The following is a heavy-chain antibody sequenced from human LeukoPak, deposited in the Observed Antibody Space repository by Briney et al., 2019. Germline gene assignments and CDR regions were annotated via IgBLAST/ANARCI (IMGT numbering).Heavy chain of an antibody. V-gene: IGHV1-69*13. D-gene: IGHD2-2*01. J-gene: IGHJ5*02. CDR3: ARVPMSRSLPSKNNWFDP. Sequence: SVNVSCKASGGTFSSYAISWVRQAPGQGLEWMGGIIPIFGTANYAQKFQGRVTITADESTSTAYMELSSLRSEDAAVYYCARVPMSRSLPSKNNWFDPWGQGTLVTVSS. CDR1: GGTFSSYA. CDR2: IIPIFGTA.